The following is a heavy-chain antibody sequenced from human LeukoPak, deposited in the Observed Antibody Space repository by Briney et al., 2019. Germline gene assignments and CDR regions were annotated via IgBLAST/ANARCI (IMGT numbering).Heavy chain of an antibody. CDR1: GFTFGSSA. CDR3: AKGSLGSWYYFDY. V-gene: IGHV3-23*01. J-gene: IGHJ4*02. D-gene: IGHD6-13*01. Sequence: GGSLRLSYAASGFTFGSSAMSWVRQAPGKGPEWVSTFSRSGPDTYYADSVKGRFTIFRDNSKNTLYLQMNSLRAEDTAVYYCAKGSLGSWYYFDYWGQGTLVTVSS. CDR2: FSRSGPDT.